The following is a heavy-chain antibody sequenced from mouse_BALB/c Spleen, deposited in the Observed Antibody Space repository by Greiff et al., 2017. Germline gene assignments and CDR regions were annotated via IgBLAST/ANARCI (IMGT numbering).Heavy chain of an antibody. CDR2: ISSGGSYT. CDR1: GFTFSSYA. Sequence: EVQLVESGGGLVKPGGSLKLSCAASGFTFSSYAMSWVRQTPEKGLAWVATISSGGSYTYYPDSVKGRFTISRDNATNTLYLQMSSLRSEDTAMYYCAIHDDSYYFDYWGQGTTLTVSS. V-gene: IGHV5-9-3*01. D-gene: IGHD2-4*01. J-gene: IGHJ2*01. CDR3: AIHDDSYYFDY.